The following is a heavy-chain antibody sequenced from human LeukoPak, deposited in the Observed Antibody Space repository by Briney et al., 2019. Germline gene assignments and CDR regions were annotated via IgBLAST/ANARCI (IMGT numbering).Heavy chain of an antibody. J-gene: IGHJ6*02. CDR3: ARVRTMIVASPQYYGMDV. D-gene: IGHD3-22*01. CDR2: SSGTGYNM. CDR1: GYTFSAYG. V-gene: IGHV1-18*01. Sequence: GASVKVSCKASGYTFSAYGITWVRQAPGQGLEWMAWSSGTGYNMEYAQKFQGRVTMTTDTPTSTAYMELSSLRSEDTAVYYCARVRTMIVASPQYYGMDVWGQGTTVTVSS.